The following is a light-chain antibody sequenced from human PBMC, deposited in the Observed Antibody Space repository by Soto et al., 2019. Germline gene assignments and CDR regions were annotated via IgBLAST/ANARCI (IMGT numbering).Light chain of an antibody. CDR1: QSISSW. CDR2: KAS. CDR3: QQYNSYWGT. J-gene: IGKJ1*01. Sequence: DIQLTQSPSTLSASVGDRVTITCRASQSISSWLAWYQQKPGKAPKLLISKASSLESGVPSRFSGSGSGTEFTLTISSLQPDDFATYYCQQYNSYWGTFGQGTKVDVK. V-gene: IGKV1-5*03.